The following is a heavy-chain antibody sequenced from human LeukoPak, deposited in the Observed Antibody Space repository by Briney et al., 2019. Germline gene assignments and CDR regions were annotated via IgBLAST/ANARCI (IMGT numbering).Heavy chain of an antibody. D-gene: IGHD1-7*01. Sequence: GASVKVSCKASGYTVTGYHLHWVRQAPGQGLEWMGWINPNSGDTNYAQKFQGRVTMTRDTSISTAYMELSRLRSDDTAAYYCARDRYNWNCLDYWGQGTLVTVSS. CDR2: INPNSGDT. CDR1: GYTVTGYH. V-gene: IGHV1-2*02. CDR3: ARDRYNWNCLDY. J-gene: IGHJ4*02.